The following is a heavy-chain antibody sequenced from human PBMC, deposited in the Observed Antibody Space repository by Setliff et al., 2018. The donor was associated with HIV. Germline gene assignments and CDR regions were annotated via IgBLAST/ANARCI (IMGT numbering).Heavy chain of an antibody. V-gene: IGHV4-31*03. Sequence: LSLTCTVTGGSISSGGFYWTWIRQHPGKGLEWIGYIYNTGSTYHSPSLESRVTTSVDTPKNQFSLKLNSVTAADTAVYYCAKTIGRYFDIFDNWGQGTLVTVSS. CDR1: GGSISSGGFY. CDR2: IYNTGST. J-gene: IGHJ4*02. CDR3: AKTIGRYFDIFDN. D-gene: IGHD3-9*01.